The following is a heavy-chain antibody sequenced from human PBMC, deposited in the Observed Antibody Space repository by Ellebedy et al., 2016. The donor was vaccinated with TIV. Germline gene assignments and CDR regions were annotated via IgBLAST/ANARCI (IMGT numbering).Heavy chain of an antibody. Sequence: GESLKISXAASGFTVSSNYMSWVRQAPGKGLEWVSVIYIGGSTYYADSVKVRFTISRDDSRNTLYLQMNSLRAEYTAVYYCTRAGEKSTKGFDFWGQGTLVTVSS. CDR1: GFTVSSNY. V-gene: IGHV3-53*01. CDR2: IYIGGST. CDR3: TRAGEKSTKGFDF. D-gene: IGHD1-26*01. J-gene: IGHJ4*02.